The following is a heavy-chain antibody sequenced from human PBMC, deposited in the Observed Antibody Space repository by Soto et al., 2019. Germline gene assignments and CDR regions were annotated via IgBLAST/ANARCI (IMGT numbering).Heavy chain of an antibody. CDR2: IKQDGSEK. V-gene: IGHV3-7*01. CDR1: GFTFNSYW. J-gene: IGHJ4*02. CDR3: ARVPNYFDY. Sequence: EVQLVESGGGLVQPGGSLRLSCAASGFTFNSYWMSWVRQAPGKGLEWVANIKQDGSEKYYVDSVKGRFTISRDNAKNSPYLQMNSLRAEDTAVYYCARVPNYFDYWGQGTLVTVSS.